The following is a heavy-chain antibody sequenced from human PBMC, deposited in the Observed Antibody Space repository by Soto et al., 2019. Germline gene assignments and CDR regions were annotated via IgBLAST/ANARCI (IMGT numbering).Heavy chain of an antibody. Sequence: EVLLQQSGAEAREPGGVVKMSCAVSGITFSDLHMHWVKQAPGKGLEWVGLVEVENDDRLYAEKYRGRLNINTEQSTHTSYMELTSLTSDDTAIYFCAAVRGSLGSLSFDYWGQGTPVTVSA. D-gene: IGHD1-26*01. CDR3: AAVRGSLGSLSFDY. J-gene: IGHJ4*02. CDR1: GITFSDLH. V-gene: IGHV1-69-2*01. CDR2: VEVENDDR.